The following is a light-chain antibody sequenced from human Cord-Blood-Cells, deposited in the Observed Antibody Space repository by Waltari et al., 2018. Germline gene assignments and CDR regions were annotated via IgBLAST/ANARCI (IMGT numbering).Light chain of an antibody. V-gene: IGKV1-33*01. CDR3: QQYDNLPYT. CDR2: DAS. CDR1: QDIRNY. Sequence: DIQMTQSPSSLSASVGDRVTITCQASQDIRNYLNWYQQKPWKAPKLLIYDASKLETGVPSRFSGSGSGTDFTFTISSLQPEDIATYYCQQYDNLPYTFGHGTKLEIK. J-gene: IGKJ2*01.